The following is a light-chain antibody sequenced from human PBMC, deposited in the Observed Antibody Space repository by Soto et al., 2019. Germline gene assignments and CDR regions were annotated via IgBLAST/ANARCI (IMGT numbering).Light chain of an antibody. Sequence: QSVLTQPPSASGTPGQRVTISCSGRSSNIGANPVNWYQQLPGMAPTVLIYSNDQRPSGVPDRFSGSKSGTSASLAISRVEAGDEADYYCQVWDTISDHYVFGSGTKLTVL. CDR2: SND. J-gene: IGLJ1*01. CDR3: QVWDTISDHYV. V-gene: IGLV1-44*01. CDR1: SSNIGANP.